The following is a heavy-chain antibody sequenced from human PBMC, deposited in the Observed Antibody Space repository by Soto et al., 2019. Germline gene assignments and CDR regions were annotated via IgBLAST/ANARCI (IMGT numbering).Heavy chain of an antibody. Sequence: GASVKVSCKASGYSFTNYYMHWVRQAPGQGLEWMGMINPSSGSISFAPQFQGRITMTRDTSTATVYMQLNILRSEDTAVYYCARTTNSGKYPFDYWGQGTLVTVSS. V-gene: IGHV1-46*01. D-gene: IGHD5-12*01. CDR3: ARTTNSGKYPFDY. CDR2: INPSSGSI. J-gene: IGHJ4*02. CDR1: GYSFTNYY.